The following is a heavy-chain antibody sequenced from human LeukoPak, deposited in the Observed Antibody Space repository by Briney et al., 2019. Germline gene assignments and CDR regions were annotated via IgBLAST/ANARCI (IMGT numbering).Heavy chain of an antibody. Sequence: PGGSLRLSCAASGFTVSSNYMSWVRQAPGKGLEWVSVIYSGGSTYYADSVKGRFTISRDNSKNTLYLQMNSLRAEDTAVYYCARDHEDTAMATGYFDYWGQGTLVTVSS. CDR1: GFTVSSNY. CDR3: ARDHEDTAMATGYFDY. CDR2: IYSGGST. V-gene: IGHV3-53*01. J-gene: IGHJ4*02. D-gene: IGHD5-18*01.